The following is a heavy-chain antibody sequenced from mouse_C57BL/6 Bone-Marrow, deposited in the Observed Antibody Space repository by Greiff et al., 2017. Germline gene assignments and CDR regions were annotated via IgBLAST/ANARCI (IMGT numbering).Heavy chain of an antibody. CDR2: IYPGDGDT. V-gene: IGHV1-82*01. CDR1: GYAFSSSC. J-gene: IGHJ1*03. D-gene: IGHD3-2*02. CDR3: ASSGLGRCWFDV. Sequence: QVQLQQSGPELVKPGASVKISCKASGYAFSSSCMNWVKQRTGKGLEWIGRIYPGDGDTNYNGKFKGKATLTADQSSSTAYMQLSSLTSEDSAVYFCASSGLGRCWFDVWGTGTAVTVSA.